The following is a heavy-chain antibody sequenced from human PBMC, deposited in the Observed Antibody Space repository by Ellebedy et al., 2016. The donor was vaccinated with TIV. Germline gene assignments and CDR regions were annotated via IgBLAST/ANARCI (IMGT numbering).Heavy chain of an antibody. CDR3: ARERLGRSGNFFDY. CDR1: GFRFSDYY. CDR2: ITSSGTPI. Sequence: GESLMISCSASGFRFSDYYMSWIRQAPGTGLEWLAFITSSGTPIYYADSVKGLFTISRDNVENSLYLQMNSLRVEDTAVYYCARERLGRSGNFFDYWGQGTLVTVSS. V-gene: IGHV3-11*01. J-gene: IGHJ4*02. D-gene: IGHD5-12*01.